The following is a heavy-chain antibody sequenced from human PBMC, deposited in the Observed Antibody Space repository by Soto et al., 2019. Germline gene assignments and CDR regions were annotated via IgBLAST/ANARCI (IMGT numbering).Heavy chain of an antibody. CDR3: ARDNYADPIDY. V-gene: IGHV3-7*01. CDR2: IQQDGSEK. J-gene: IGHJ4*02. CDR1: GVTFSRYW. Sequence: EVQLVESGGGLVQPGGSLRLSCVASGVTFSRYWMTCVRQAPGKGLEWVANIQQDGSEKNYVDSLKGRFTISRDNAKKSVYLQMNSLRGEDTAVYYCARDNYADPIDYWGQGTLVTVSS. D-gene: IGHD4-17*01.